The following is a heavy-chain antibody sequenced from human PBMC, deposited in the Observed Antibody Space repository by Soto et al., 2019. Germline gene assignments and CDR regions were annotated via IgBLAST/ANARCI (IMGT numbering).Heavy chain of an antibody. D-gene: IGHD1-26*01. CDR3: VSSLGRYAIDY. V-gene: IGHV4-4*02. CDR1: GVSVTSRDF. J-gene: IGHJ4*02. Sequence: QVLLQESGPGLVQPSGTLSLSCEVSGVSVTSRDFWGGVRQSPGQGLEWFGDICHLGSVNHTPSPQSRVTISMDDTKNHFSIELNSGTAADTEVYYCVSSLGRYAIDYWGQGSLVIVSS. CDR2: ICHLGSV.